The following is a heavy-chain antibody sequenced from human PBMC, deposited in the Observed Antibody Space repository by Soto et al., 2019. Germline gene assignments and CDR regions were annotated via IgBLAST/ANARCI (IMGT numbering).Heavy chain of an antibody. J-gene: IGHJ4*02. CDR2: INSDGSST. CDR1: GFTFSTFW. Sequence: EVQLVESGGGLVQPGGSLRLSCAASGFTFSTFWMHWVRQAPGKGLVWVSRINSDGSSTTYADSVKGRFTISRDNAKNTLYLQMNSLRAEDTAVYYCARGPLIAVAGTPYWGQGTLVTVSS. CDR3: ARGPLIAVAGTPY. D-gene: IGHD6-19*01. V-gene: IGHV3-74*01.